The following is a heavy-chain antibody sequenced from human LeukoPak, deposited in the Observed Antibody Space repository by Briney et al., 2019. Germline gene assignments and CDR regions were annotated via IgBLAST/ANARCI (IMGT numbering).Heavy chain of an antibody. V-gene: IGHV4-34*01. Sequence: SETLSLTCAVYGGSFSGYYWSWIRQPPGKGLEWIGEINHSGSTNYNPSLKGRVTIAVDTPKNQFSLKLSSVTAADTAVYYCARLRWGAAASIFTFDYWGQGTLVTVSS. J-gene: IGHJ4*02. CDR1: GGSFSGYY. D-gene: IGHD6-13*01. CDR3: ARLRWGAAASIFTFDY. CDR2: INHSGST.